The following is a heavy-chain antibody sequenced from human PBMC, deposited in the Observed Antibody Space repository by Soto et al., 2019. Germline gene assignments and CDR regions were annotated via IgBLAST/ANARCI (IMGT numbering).Heavy chain of an antibody. V-gene: IGHV4-59*01. CDR3: ARDRVYSGYDYSYYYGMDV. J-gene: IGHJ6*02. Sequence: SETLSLTCTVSGGSISSYYWSWIRQPPGKGLEWIGYIYYSGSTNYNPSLKSRVTISVDTSKNQFSLKLSSVTAADTAVYYCARDRVYSGYDYSYYYGMDVWGQGTTVTVSS. CDR2: IYYSGST. D-gene: IGHD5-12*01. CDR1: GGSISSYY.